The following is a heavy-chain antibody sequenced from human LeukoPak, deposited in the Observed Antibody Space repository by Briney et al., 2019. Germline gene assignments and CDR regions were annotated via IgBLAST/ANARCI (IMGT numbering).Heavy chain of an antibody. D-gene: IGHD2/OR15-2a*01. CDR3: AKARGNYFTHLDY. J-gene: IGHJ4*02. Sequence: GGSLRLSCAASGFTFTNYAMSWVRQAPGKGLEWVSTVTDSGDSTFYAVSVKGRFTISRDNSKNTLFLQMNSLRAEDTAVYYCAKARGNYFTHLDYWGQGTLVTVSS. CDR2: VTDSGDST. V-gene: IGHV3-23*01. CDR1: GFTFTNYA.